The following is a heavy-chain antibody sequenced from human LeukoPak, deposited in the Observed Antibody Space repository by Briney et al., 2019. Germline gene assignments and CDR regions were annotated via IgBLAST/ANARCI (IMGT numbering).Heavy chain of an antibody. CDR1: GFTFSNYW. J-gene: IGHJ6*02. CDR2: ISTDGKST. CDR3: VRDYQFIQEV. V-gene: IGHV3-74*01. D-gene: IGHD2-2*01. Sequence: GGSLRLSCVASGFTFSNYWVLWVRQAPGKGLMWVSLISTDGKSTRYAESVKGRFTISRDNAKNALYLQMDILRVEDTALYFCVRDYQFIQEVWGQGTTVTVSS.